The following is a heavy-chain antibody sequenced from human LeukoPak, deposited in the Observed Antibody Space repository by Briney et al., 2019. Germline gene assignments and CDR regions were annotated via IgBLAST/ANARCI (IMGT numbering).Heavy chain of an antibody. CDR3: AGLRRAYYYYMDV. J-gene: IGHJ6*03. CDR2: ISASGDNT. CDR1: GFTFSSNG. V-gene: IGHV3-23*01. Sequence: HTGGSLRLSCVASGFTFSSNGMHWVRQAPGKGLEWVSGISASGDNTDYADSVKGRFTISRDNSKNTVYFQMNSLRAEDTAVYFCAGLRRAYYYYMDVWGKGTTVTVSS. D-gene: IGHD3/OR15-3a*01.